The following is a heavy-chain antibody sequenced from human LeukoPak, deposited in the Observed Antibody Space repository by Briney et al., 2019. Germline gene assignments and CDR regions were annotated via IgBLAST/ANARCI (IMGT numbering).Heavy chain of an antibody. CDR3: ARRVGSSSALDY. V-gene: IGHV4-39*01. Sequence: PSETLSLTCTVSGGSISSSSYYWGWIRQPPGKGLEWIGSIYYSGSTYYNPSLKSRVTISVDTSKNQFALKLSPVTAADTAVYYCARRVGSSSALDYWGQGTLVTVSS. CDR2: IYYSGST. J-gene: IGHJ4*02. CDR1: GGSISSSSYY. D-gene: IGHD6-19*01.